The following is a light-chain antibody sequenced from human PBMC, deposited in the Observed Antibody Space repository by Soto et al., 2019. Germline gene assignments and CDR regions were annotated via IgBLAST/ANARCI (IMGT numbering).Light chain of an antibody. CDR1: SGHTNYA. CDR2: VDSDGSH. Sequence: QSVLTQSPSASASLGASVRLTCTLSSGHTNYAIAWHQQQSEKGPRYLMKVDSDGSHNKGDGIPDRFSGSSSGAERYLTIYSLQSEDEADYYCQTWATGIVVFGGGTKVTVL. V-gene: IGLV4-69*01. J-gene: IGLJ2*01. CDR3: QTWATGIVV.